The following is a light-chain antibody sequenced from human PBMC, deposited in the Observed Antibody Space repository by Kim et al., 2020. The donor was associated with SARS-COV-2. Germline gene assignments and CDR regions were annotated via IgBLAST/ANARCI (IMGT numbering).Light chain of an antibody. Sequence: GQSITISCTGTSSDVGGYNLVSWYQHHPGKAPKLMIYDVSKRPSGVSNRFSGSKSGNTASLTISGLQAEDEADYYCCSYAGSSTYVFGGGTQLTVL. CDR1: SSDVGGYNL. CDR3: CSYAGSSTYV. CDR2: DVS. V-gene: IGLV2-23*02. J-gene: IGLJ2*01.